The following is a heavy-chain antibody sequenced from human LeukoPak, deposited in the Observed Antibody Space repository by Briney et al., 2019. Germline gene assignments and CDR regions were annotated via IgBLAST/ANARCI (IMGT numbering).Heavy chain of an antibody. D-gene: IGHD2-8*02. Sequence: SENLSLNCTVSGCSISHYFWSWLRQPAGKGLEWIGRICNSGRSSYHPSLNSGLTMSIITSKNQFSLELNSVSAAAPVFYCWGRAPCAGSCHDDYWGQGTLVTGSS. CDR2: ICNSGRS. CDR3: GRAPCAGSCHDDY. J-gene: IGHJ4*02. V-gene: IGHV4-4*07. CDR1: GCSISHYF.